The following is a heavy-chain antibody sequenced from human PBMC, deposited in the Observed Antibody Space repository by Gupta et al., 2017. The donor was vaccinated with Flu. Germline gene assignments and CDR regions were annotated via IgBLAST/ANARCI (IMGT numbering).Heavy chain of an antibody. Sequence: GKGLEWVGRIKSKTDGGTTDYAAPVKGRFTISRDDSKNTLYLQMNSLKTEDTAVYYCTTVGVVNKDYYYMDVWGKGTTVTVSS. D-gene: IGHD3-3*01. CDR3: TTVGVVNKDYYYMDV. V-gene: IGHV3-15*01. J-gene: IGHJ6*03. CDR2: IKSKTDGGTT.